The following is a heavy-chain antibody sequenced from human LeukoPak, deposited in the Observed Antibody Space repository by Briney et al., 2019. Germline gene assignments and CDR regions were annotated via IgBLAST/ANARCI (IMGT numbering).Heavy chain of an antibody. D-gene: IGHD3-3*02. CDR3: ARGPYHLSATWKYGMDV. CDR1: GGSIISYY. CDR2: IYYSGST. Sequence: ASETLSLTCTVPGGSIISYYWSWVRQPPGKGLEWVGYIYYSGSTNYNPSLKSRVTISVDTSKNQFSLKLSSVTAADTAVYYCARGPYHLSATWKYGMDVWGQGTTVTVSS. J-gene: IGHJ6*02. V-gene: IGHV4-59*12.